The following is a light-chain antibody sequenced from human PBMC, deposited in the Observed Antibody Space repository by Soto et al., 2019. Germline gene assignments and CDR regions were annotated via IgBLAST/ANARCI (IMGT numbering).Light chain of an antibody. Sequence: QSALTQPASVSGSPGQSITISCTGTSSDVGGYNYVSWYQQHPDKAPKLMIYEVSNRPSGVSNRFSGSKSGNTASLTISGLQAEDEADYYCSSYTSSSIWVFGGGTKVTVL. CDR2: EVS. CDR3: SSYTSSSIWV. V-gene: IGLV2-14*01. J-gene: IGLJ3*02. CDR1: SSDVGGYNY.